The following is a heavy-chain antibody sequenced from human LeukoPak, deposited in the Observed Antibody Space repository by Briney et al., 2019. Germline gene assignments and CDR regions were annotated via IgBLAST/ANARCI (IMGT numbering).Heavy chain of an antibody. V-gene: IGHV4-39*01. CDR2: IYYSGST. CDR3: ARQGGRITIFGVVIGYFDY. Sequence: SETLSLTCTVSGGSISSSSYYWGWIRQPPGKGLEWIGSIYYSGSTYYNPSLKSRVTISVDTSKNQFSLKLSSVTAADTAVYHCARQGGRITIFGVVIGYFDYWGQGTLVTVSS. D-gene: IGHD3-3*01. CDR1: GGSISSSSYY. J-gene: IGHJ4*02.